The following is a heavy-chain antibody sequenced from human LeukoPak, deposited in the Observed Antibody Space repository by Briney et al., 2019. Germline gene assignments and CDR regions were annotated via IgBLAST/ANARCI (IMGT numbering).Heavy chain of an antibody. CDR3: ARGVPATAFDI. D-gene: IGHD2-2*01. CDR2: IFYSGNT. J-gene: IGHJ3*02. CDR1: GGSISSSRYY. V-gene: IGHV4-39*02. Sequence: SETLSLTCNVSGGSISSSRYYWGWIRQPPGKGLEWIGTIFYSGNTYYNPSLKSRVTLSVDTSKNQFSLNLYSVTAADTAVYYCARGVPATAFDIWGQGTMVTVSS.